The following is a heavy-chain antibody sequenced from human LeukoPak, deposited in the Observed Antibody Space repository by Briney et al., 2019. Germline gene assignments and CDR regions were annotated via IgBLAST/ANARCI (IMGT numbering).Heavy chain of an antibody. CDR3: ARDPGYSNYIADY. V-gene: IGHV3-74*01. Sequence: GGSLRLSCAASGXTFSSYWMHWVRQAPGKGLVWVSRINTDGSSTNYADSVKGRFTLSRDNAKNTLYLQMNSLRAEDTAVYYCARDPGYSNYIADYWGQGTLVTVSS. CDR1: GXTFSSYW. CDR2: INTDGSST. J-gene: IGHJ4*02. D-gene: IGHD4-11*01.